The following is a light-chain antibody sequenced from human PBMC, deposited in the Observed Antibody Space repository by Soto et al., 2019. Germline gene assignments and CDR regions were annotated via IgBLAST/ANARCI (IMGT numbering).Light chain of an antibody. V-gene: IGLV2-14*01. Sequence: QSALTQPASVSGSPGQSITISCTGNNDVGGHNFVSWYQQHPGKAPKLMIYEVSNRPSGVSNRFSGSKSGNTASLTISGLQAEDEAAYYCSSYTSSNTRVFGGGTKLTVL. CDR1: NDVGGHNF. CDR3: SSYTSSNTRV. CDR2: EVS. J-gene: IGLJ2*01.